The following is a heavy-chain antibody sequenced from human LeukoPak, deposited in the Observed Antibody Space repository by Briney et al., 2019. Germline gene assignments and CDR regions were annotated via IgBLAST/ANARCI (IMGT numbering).Heavy chain of an antibody. D-gene: IGHD4-17*01. Sequence: PSETLSLTCTVSGGSISSGDYYWSWIRQPPGKGLEWIGYIYYSGSTYYNPSLKSRVTISVDTSKNQFSLKLSSVTAADTAVYYCARDVPLYGAPDGYFDLWGRGTLVTVSS. V-gene: IGHV4-30-4*08. J-gene: IGHJ2*01. CDR1: GGSISSGDYY. CDR3: ARDVPLYGAPDGYFDL. CDR2: IYYSGST.